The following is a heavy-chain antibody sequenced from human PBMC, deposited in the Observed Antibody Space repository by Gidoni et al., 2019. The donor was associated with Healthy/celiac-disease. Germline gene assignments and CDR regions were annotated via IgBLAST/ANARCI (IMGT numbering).Heavy chain of an antibody. D-gene: IGHD6-19*01. CDR1: GFTFSSDA. Sequence: EVQLLESGGGLVQPGGSLRRSCAASGFTFSSDAMSLVRQAPGKGLEWVSAISGSGGSTYYADSVKGRFTISRDNSKNTLYLQMNSLRAEDTAVYYCAKDRVAVADTFDYWGQGTLVTVSS. V-gene: IGHV3-23*01. J-gene: IGHJ4*02. CDR3: AKDRVAVADTFDY. CDR2: ISGSGGST.